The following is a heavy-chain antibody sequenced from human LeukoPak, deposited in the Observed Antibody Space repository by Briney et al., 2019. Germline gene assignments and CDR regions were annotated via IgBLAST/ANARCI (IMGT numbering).Heavy chain of an antibody. CDR2: VDPEDGET. D-gene: IGHD2-2*01. Sequence: ASVKVSCKASGYTFTDYYMHWVQQAPGKGLEWMGRVDPEDGETIYAENFQGRVTITADTSTDTAYMELSSLRSEDTAVYYCATDKTSTSSFDYWGQGTLVTVSS. CDR1: GYTFTDYY. V-gene: IGHV1-69-2*01. CDR3: ATDKTSTSSFDY. J-gene: IGHJ4*02.